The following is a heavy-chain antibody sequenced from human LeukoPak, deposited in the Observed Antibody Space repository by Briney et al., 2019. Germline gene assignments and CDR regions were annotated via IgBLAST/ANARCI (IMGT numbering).Heavy chain of an antibody. Sequence: SETLSLTCTASGGSISGYYLSWIRQPPGKGLEWIGYIDYSGSTNYTPSLKSRVTISVDTSNNQFSLKLSSVTAADTAVYYCARGAIIGTLGYFDYWGQRTLVTVSS. CDR1: GGSISGYY. D-gene: IGHD1-7*01. CDR3: ARGAIIGTLGYFDY. CDR2: IDYSGST. J-gene: IGHJ4*02. V-gene: IGHV4-59*01.